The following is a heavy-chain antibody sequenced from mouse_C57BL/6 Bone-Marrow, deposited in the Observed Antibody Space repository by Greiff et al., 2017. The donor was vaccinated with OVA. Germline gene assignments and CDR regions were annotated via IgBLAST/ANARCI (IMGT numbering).Heavy chain of an antibody. Sequence: VQLQQSGAELVMPGASVKLSCKASGYTFTSYWMHWVKQRPGQGLEWIGELDPSDSYTNYHQKFKGKSTLTVDKSSSTAYMQLSSLTSEDSAVYYCARETTVVPYYFDYWGQGTTLTVSS. CDR3: ARETTVVPYYFDY. CDR2: LDPSDSYT. V-gene: IGHV1-69*01. J-gene: IGHJ2*01. CDR1: GYTFTSYW. D-gene: IGHD1-1*01.